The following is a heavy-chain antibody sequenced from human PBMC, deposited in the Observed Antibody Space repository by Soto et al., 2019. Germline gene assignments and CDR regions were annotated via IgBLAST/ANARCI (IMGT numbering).Heavy chain of an antibody. Sequence: VASVKVSCKASGGTFSSYAISWVRQAPGQGLEWMGGIIPIFGTANYAQKFQGRVTITADKSTSTAYMELSSLRSEDTAVYYCAASSGGVYYYGMDVWGQGTTVTVSS. CDR1: GGTFSSYA. J-gene: IGHJ6*02. D-gene: IGHD2-15*01. CDR2: IIPIFGTA. CDR3: AASSGGVYYYGMDV. V-gene: IGHV1-69*06.